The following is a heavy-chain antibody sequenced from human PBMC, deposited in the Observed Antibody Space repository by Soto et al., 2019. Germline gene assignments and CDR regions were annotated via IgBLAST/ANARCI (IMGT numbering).Heavy chain of an antibody. D-gene: IGHD3-3*01. CDR3: AKIFGVADDAFDI. CDR2: INPSGGST. J-gene: IGHJ3*02. CDR1: GYTFTSYY. Sequence: ASVKVSCKASGYTFTSYYMHWVRQAPGQGLEWMGIINPSGGSTSYAQKFQGRVTMTRDTSTSTVYMELSSLRSEDTAVYYCAKIFGVADDAFDIWGQGTMVTVSS. V-gene: IGHV1-46*03.